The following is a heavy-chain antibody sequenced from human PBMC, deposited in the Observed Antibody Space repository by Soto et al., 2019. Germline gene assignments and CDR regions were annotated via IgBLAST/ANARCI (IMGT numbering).Heavy chain of an antibody. CDR1: GYTFTSYG. D-gene: IGHD3-9*01. CDR3: ARGWGYYDILTGYYREENWFDP. V-gene: IGHV1-18*01. J-gene: IGHJ5*02. Sequence: GASVKVSCKASGYTFTSYGISWVRQAPGQGLERMGWISAYNGNTNYAQKLQGRVTMTTDTSTSTAYMELRSLRSDDTAVYYCARGWGYYDILTGYYREENWFDPWGQGTLVTVSS. CDR2: ISAYNGNT.